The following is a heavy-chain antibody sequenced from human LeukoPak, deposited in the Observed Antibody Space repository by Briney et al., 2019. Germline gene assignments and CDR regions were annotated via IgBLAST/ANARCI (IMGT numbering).Heavy chain of an antibody. CDR2: ISAYNGNT. Sequence: ASVKVSCTASGYTFTTYGISWVRQAPGQGLEWMGWISAYNGNTNYAQKLQGRVTMTTDTSTRTAYMELRSLRSDDTAVYYCARDPSIAGGHYYYYGMDVWGQGTTVTVSS. J-gene: IGHJ6*02. CDR3: ARDPSIAGGHYYYYGMDV. CDR1: GYTFTTYG. V-gene: IGHV1-18*01. D-gene: IGHD6-6*01.